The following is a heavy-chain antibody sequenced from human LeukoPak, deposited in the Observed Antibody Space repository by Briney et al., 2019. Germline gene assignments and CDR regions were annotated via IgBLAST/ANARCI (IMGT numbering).Heavy chain of an antibody. CDR3: ARRGISQGYYMDV. J-gene: IGHJ6*03. Sequence: SETLSLTCTVSGGSISSGSYYWSWIRQPAGKRLEWIGRFYASGSTNYNPSLKSRVTISVDTSKNQFSLKLRSVTAADTAVFYCARRGISQGYYMDVWGKGTTVTISS. V-gene: IGHV4-61*02. D-gene: IGHD6-13*01. CDR1: GGSISSGSYY. CDR2: FYASGST.